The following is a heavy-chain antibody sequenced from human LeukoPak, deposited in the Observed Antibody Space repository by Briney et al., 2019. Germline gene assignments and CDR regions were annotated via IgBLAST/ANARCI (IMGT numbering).Heavy chain of an antibody. J-gene: IGHJ6*03. D-gene: IGHD2/OR15-2a*01. CDR2: IKQDGSEK. CDR3: ARFLATWDYYYMDV. V-gene: IGHV3-7*01. CDR1: GFTFSSYW. Sequence: GGSLRLSCATSGFTFSSYWMSWVRQAPGKGLEWVANIKQDGSEKYYVDSVKGRFTISRDNAKNSLYMEMSSLRAEDTAVYYCARFLATWDYYYMDVWGTGTTVTVSS.